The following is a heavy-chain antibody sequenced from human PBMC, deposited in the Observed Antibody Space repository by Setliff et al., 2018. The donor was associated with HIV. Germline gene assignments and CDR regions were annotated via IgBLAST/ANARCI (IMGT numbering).Heavy chain of an antibody. CDR1: NSSFSDYY. CDR2: INQSGST. CDR3: AVRVYGPIEY. V-gene: IGHV4-34*01. D-gene: IGHD4-17*01. J-gene: IGHJ4*02. Sequence: SETLSLTCAVYNSSFSDYYRGWIRQAPGKGLEWIGEINQSGSTNYNSSLRSRVAMSINLSKNQFSLKLTSVTAADTAVYYCAVRVYGPIEYWGQGNQVTVSS.